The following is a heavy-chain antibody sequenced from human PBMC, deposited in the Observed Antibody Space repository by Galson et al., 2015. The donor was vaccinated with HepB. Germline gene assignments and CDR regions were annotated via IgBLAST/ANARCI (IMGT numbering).Heavy chain of an antibody. CDR1: GFTFSSYW. J-gene: IGHJ3*02. CDR3: ARDQGHSSGWDLGDAFDI. V-gene: IGHV3-7*03. Sequence: SLRLSCAASGFTFSSYWMSWVRQAPGKGLEWVANIKQDGSEKYYVDSVKGRFTISRDNAKNSLYLQMNSLRAEDTAVYYCARDQGHSSGWDLGDAFDIWGQGTMVTVSS. CDR2: IKQDGSEK. D-gene: IGHD6-19*01.